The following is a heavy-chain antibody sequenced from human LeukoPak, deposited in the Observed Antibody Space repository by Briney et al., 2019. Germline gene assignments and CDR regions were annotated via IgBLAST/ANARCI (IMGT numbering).Heavy chain of an antibody. CDR1: GFTFSSYS. CDR3: AKGDTAMADENAFDI. V-gene: IGHV3-21*01. Sequence: GGSLRLSCAASGFTFSSYSMNWVRQAPGKGLEWVSSIRSSSSYIYYADSVKGRFTISRDNAKNSLYLQMNSLRAEDTAVYYCAKGDTAMADENAFDIWGQGTMVTVSS. J-gene: IGHJ3*02. CDR2: IRSSSSYI. D-gene: IGHD5-18*01.